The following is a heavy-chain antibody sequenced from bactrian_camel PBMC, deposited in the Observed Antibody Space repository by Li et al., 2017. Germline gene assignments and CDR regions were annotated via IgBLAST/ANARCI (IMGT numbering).Heavy chain of an antibody. CDR1: EFTFSAYY. J-gene: IGHJ4*01. CDR2: IEPSGGTT. Sequence: QLVESGGGLVQPGGSLRLSCDASEFTFSAYYMSWVRQVPGKGLEWVSSIEPSGGTTYYADSVKGRFTISRDNRLYLQMNSLKPEDTAVYYCANLDGHYWGQGTQVTVS. V-gene: IGHV3S28*01. CDR3: ANLDGHY.